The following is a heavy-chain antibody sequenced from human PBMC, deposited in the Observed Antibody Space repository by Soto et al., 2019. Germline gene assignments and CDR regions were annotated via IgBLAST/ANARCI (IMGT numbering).Heavy chain of an antibody. V-gene: IGHV3-7*03. CDR3: ARGYCSSGTCPPLDF. D-gene: IGHD2-15*01. Sequence: GGSLRLSCAASGFTFSSYWMTWVRQAPGKGLEWVANIKEDGSQMFYLDSVKGRFTVSRDNAKNSLYLQMNYPRAEDTAVYYCARGYCSSGTCPPLDFWGQGTLVTVSS. CDR1: GFTFSSYW. CDR2: IKEDGSQM. J-gene: IGHJ4*02.